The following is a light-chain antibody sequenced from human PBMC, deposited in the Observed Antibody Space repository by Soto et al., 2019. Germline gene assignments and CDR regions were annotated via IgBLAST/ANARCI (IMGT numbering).Light chain of an antibody. CDR2: EGS. Sequence: QSALTQPASVSGSPGQSITISCTGTSSDVGNYNLVSWYQQHPGKAPKLMIYEGSKRPSGVSNRFSGSKSGNTASLTISGLQSEDEADYYCTSYTPTGALVFGSGAKVTVL. CDR1: SSDVGNYNL. J-gene: IGLJ6*01. V-gene: IGLV2-14*02. CDR3: TSYTPTGALV.